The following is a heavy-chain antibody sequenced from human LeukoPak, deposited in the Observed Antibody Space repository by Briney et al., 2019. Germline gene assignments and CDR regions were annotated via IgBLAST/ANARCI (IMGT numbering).Heavy chain of an antibody. D-gene: IGHD6-25*01. V-gene: IGHV4-59*01. J-gene: IGHJ4*02. CDR3: ARLGGPAATLDY. CDR1: AGSISRYY. CDR2: IYYSGST. Sequence: SETLSLICTVSAGSISRYYWSWIRQPPGKGLEWIGYIYYSGSTNYNPSLKSRVTISVDTSKNQFSLKLSSVTAADTAVYYCARLGGPAATLDYWGQGTLLTVSS.